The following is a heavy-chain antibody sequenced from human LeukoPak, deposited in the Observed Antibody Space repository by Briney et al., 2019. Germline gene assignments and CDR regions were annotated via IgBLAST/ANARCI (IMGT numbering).Heavy chain of an antibody. CDR3: ARMGPEDAFDI. CDR1: GGTFSSYA. Sequence: SVKVSCKASGGTFSSYAISWVRQAPGQGLEWMGRIIPILGIANYAQKFQGRVTITADKSTSTAYMELSSLRSEDTAVYYCARMGPEDAFDIWGQGTMVTVSS. V-gene: IGHV1-69*04. J-gene: IGHJ3*02. CDR2: IIPILGIA.